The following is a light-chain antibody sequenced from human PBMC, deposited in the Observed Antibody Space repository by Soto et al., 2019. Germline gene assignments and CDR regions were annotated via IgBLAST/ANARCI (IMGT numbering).Light chain of an antibody. CDR3: QHYNSYSEA. CDR2: AAS. V-gene: IGKV1-5*01. Sequence: DMQITQCASTLSGYVGDRVTITCRASQTISSWLAWYQQKPGKAPKLLIYAASSFQSGVPSRFSGSGSGTEFTLTISSLQPDDFATYYCQHYNSYSEAFGQGTKVDI. J-gene: IGKJ1*01. CDR1: QTISSW.